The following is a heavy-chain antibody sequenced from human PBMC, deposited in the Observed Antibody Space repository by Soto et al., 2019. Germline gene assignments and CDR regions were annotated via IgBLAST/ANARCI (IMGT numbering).Heavy chain of an antibody. CDR3: ARGPTTNYFDS. Sequence: PGESLKISCQGSGYYFTSYWIGWVRQMPGKGLEWMGIIYPADSDTRYSPSFQGQVTISVDRSISTAYLQWSSLKASDTAMYYCARGPTTNYFDSWGQGTLVTVSS. CDR2: IYPADSDT. D-gene: IGHD1-26*01. CDR1: GYYFTSYW. V-gene: IGHV5-51*01. J-gene: IGHJ4*02.